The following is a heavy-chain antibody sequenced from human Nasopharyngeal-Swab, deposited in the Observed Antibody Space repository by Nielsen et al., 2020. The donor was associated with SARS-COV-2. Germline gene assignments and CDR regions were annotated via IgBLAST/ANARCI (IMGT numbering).Heavy chain of an antibody. Sequence: ASVKVPCKASGYTFSGYGFSWVRQAPGRGLEWMGWISTYNGNTNYAQKFQGRVTMTTDTSTSTAYMELRSLRSDDTAVYYCARASGDGIVATIWNYYYYGMDVWGQGTTVTVSS. CDR3: ARASGDGIVATIWNYYYYGMDV. D-gene: IGHD5-12*01. CDR2: ISTYNGNT. CDR1: GYTFSGYG. J-gene: IGHJ6*02. V-gene: IGHV1-18*01.